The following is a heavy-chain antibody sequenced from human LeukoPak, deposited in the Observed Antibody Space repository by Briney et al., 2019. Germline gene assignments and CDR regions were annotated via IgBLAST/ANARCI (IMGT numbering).Heavy chain of an antibody. CDR2: INHSGST. J-gene: IGHJ3*02. CDR1: GGSFSGYY. D-gene: IGHD6-6*01. CDR3: ARSEYSSSLTMAGAFDI. Sequence: SETLSLTCAVYGGSFSGYYWSWIRQPPGKGLEWIGEINHSGSTNYNPSLKSRVTTSVDTSKNQFSLKLSSVTAADTAVYYCARSEYSSSLTMAGAFDIWGQGTMVTVSS. V-gene: IGHV4-34*01.